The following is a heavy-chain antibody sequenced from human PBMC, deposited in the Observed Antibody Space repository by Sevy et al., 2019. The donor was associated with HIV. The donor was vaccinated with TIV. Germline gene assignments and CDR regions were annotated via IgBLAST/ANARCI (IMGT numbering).Heavy chain of an antibody. CDR2: ISDSGGST. CDR3: AKESEFWSGGDWFDP. Sequence: GGSLRLSCATSGFTFSSYAMSWVRQAPGKGLEWVSAISDSGGSTYYAATVKGRFTISRDNSKNTLYLQLNSLRAEDTAVYYCAKESEFWSGGDWFDPWGQGTLVTVSS. D-gene: IGHD3-3*01. J-gene: IGHJ5*02. CDR1: GFTFSSYA. V-gene: IGHV3-23*01.